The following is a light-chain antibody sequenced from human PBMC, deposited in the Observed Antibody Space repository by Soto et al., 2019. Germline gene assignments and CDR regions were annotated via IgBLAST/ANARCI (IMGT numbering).Light chain of an antibody. V-gene: IGKV3-15*01. Sequence: EIVMTQSPATLSVSPGERATLSCRASQSVSSNLAWYQQKPGQAPRLLVYGASTRATGIPDRFSGSGSGTEFTLTISSPQSEDFAVYYCQQHNNWPPWTFGQGTKVEIK. CDR2: GAS. CDR1: QSVSSN. CDR3: QQHNNWPPWT. J-gene: IGKJ1*01.